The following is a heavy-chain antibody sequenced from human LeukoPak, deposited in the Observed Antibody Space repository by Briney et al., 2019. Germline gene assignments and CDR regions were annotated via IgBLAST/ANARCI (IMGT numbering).Heavy chain of an antibody. Sequence: GASVKVSCKASGYTFTGYYMHWLRQAPGQGLEWMGWINPNSGGTNYAQKFQGRVTMTRDTSISTAYMELSRLRSDDTAVYYCARGPTTVTALDYYYYYMDVWGKGTTVTVSS. V-gene: IGHV1-2*02. J-gene: IGHJ6*03. D-gene: IGHD4-11*01. CDR2: INPNSGGT. CDR1: GYTFTGYY. CDR3: ARGPTTVTALDYYYYYMDV.